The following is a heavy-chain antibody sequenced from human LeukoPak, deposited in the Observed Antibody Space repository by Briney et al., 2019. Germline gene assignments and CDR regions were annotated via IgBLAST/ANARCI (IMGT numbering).Heavy chain of an antibody. J-gene: IGHJ4*02. CDR2: ISSSGGST. Sequence: GGSLRLSCAASRFMFSSYSMSWVRQAPGKELEWVLTISSSGGSTYYADSVKGRFTISRDNSKNTLYLQMNSLRAEDTAVYYCAKGSYYFDYWGLGTLVTVSS. CDR1: RFMFSSYS. CDR3: AKGSYYFDY. V-gene: IGHV3-23*01.